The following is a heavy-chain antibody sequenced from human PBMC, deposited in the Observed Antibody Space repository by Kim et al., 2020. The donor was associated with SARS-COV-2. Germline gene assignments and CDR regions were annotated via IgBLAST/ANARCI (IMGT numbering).Heavy chain of an antibody. CDR2: IYYSGST. J-gene: IGHJ3*02. Sequence: SETLSLTCTVSGGSISSGDYYWSWIRQPPGKGLEWIGYIYYSGSTYYNPSLKSRVTISVDTSKNQFSLKLSSVTAADTAVYYCARVGWGNSGSYFFADPLTDAFDIWGQGTMVTVSS. CDR3: ARVGWGNSGSYFFADPLTDAFDI. CDR1: GGSISSGDYY. D-gene: IGHD1-26*01. V-gene: IGHV4-30-4*01.